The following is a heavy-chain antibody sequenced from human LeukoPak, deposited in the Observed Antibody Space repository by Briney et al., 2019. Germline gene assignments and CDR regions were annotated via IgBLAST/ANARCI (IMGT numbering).Heavy chain of an antibody. Sequence: ASVKVSCKASGGSFSSFVITWVRQAPGQGLEWMDRIIPVLGVSNFAQKFQGWVTMTRDTSISTAYMELSRLRSDDTAVYYCARLNYYDSSGYTGGAFDYWGQGTLVTVSS. J-gene: IGHJ4*02. V-gene: IGHV1-2*04. CDR3: ARLNYYDSSGYTGGAFDY. D-gene: IGHD3-22*01. CDR1: GGSFSSFV. CDR2: IIPVLGVS.